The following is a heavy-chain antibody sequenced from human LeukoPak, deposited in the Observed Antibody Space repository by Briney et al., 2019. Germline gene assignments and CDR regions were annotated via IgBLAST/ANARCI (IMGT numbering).Heavy chain of an antibody. CDR3: ARVAVRGVPALGY. V-gene: IGHV1-8*01. J-gene: IGHJ4*02. CDR1: GYTFTSYD. Sequence: ASVKVSCKASGYTFTSYDINWVRQATGQGLEWMGWMNPNSGNTGYAQKFQGRVTMTRNTSISTAYMELSSLRSEDKAVYYCARVAVRGVPALGYWGQGTLVTVSS. CDR2: MNPNSGNT. D-gene: IGHD3-10*01.